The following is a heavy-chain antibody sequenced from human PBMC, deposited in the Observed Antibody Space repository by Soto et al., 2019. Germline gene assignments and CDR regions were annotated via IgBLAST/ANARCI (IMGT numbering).Heavy chain of an antibody. Sequence: PGGSLRLSCAASGFTFTDYTMNWVRQAPGKGLEWVSSISVGDAYRYYADSVRGRFTVSRDNAENTLYLHMNSLRAEDTAVYYCVKSPEGTSGMREWGQGALVTVYS. V-gene: IGHV3-21*01. CDR3: VKSPEGTSGMRE. CDR1: GFTFTDYT. D-gene: IGHD1-7*01. J-gene: IGHJ4*02. CDR2: ISVGDAYR.